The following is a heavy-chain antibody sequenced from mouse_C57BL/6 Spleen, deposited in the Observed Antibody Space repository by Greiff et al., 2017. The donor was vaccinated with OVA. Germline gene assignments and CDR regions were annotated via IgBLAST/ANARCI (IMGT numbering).Heavy chain of an antibody. CDR1: GYTFTDYY. J-gene: IGHJ4*01. CDR2: INPNNGGT. D-gene: IGHD1-1*02. V-gene: IGHV1-26*01. Sequence: EVQLQQSGPELVKPGASVKISCKASGYTFTDYYMNWVKQSHGKSLEWIGDINPNNGGTSYNQKFKGKATLTVNKSSSTAYMELRSLTSEDSAVYYCARAGSRFFYYAMDYWGQGTSVTVSS. CDR3: ARAGSRFFYYAMDY.